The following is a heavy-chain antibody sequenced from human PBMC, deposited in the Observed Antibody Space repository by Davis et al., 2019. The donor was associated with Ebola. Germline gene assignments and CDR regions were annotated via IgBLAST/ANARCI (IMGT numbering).Heavy chain of an antibody. J-gene: IGHJ4*02. D-gene: IGHD1-26*01. CDR3: ARGRWEPGRGYFDY. CDR2: INHSGST. CDR1: GGSFSGYY. Sequence: SETLSLTCAVYGGSFSGYYWSWIRQSPGKGVEWIGEINHSGSTNYNPSLKSRVTISVDTSKNQFSLKLSSVTAADTAVYYCARGRWEPGRGYFDYWGQGTLVTVSS. V-gene: IGHV4-34*01.